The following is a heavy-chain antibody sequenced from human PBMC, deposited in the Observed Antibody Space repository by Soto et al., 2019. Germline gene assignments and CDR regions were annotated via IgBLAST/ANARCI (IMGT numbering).Heavy chain of an antibody. J-gene: IGHJ6*02. CDR3: ARDKQKWSRFRNYYYYGMDV. V-gene: IGHV1-69*13. CDR2: IIPIFGTA. CDR1: GGTFSSYA. D-gene: IGHD2-15*01. Sequence: SVKVSCKASGGTFSSYAISWVRRAPGQGLEWMGGIIPIFGTANYAQKFQGRVTITADESTSTAYMELSSLRSEDTAVYYCARDKQKWSRFRNYYYYGMDVWGQGTTVTISS.